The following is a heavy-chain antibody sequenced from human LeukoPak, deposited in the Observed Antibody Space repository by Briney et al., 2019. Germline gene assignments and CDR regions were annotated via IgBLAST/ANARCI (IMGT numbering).Heavy chain of an antibody. CDR1: GFTFSDYS. Sequence: GGSLRLSCAASGFTFSDYSMNWVRQAPGKGLEWVAVISYDGSNKYYTDSVKGRFTISRDNSKNTLYLQMNSLRAEDTAVYYCAKDLQGANWFDPWGQGTLVTVSS. CDR3: AKDLQGANWFDP. CDR2: ISYDGSNK. J-gene: IGHJ5*02. V-gene: IGHV3-30*18.